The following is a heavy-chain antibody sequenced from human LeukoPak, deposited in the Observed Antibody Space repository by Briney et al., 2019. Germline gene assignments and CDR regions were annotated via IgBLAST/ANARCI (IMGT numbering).Heavy chain of an antibody. CDR2: IGPAGDT. Sequence: PGGSLRLSCAASGFTFSSSDMHWVHQATGKGLEWVSAIGPAGDTYYPGSVKGRFTISRENAKNSLYLQMNSLRAGDTAVYYCARAIPARRGENWFDSWGQGTLVTVSS. J-gene: IGHJ5*01. D-gene: IGHD6-6*01. V-gene: IGHV3-13*01. CDR3: ARAIPARRGENWFDS. CDR1: GFTFSSSD.